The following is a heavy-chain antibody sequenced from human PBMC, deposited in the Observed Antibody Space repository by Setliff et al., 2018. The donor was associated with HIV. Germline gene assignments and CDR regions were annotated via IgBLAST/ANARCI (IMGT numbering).Heavy chain of an antibody. CDR1: GFTFSGYA. Sequence: PGGSLRLSCAASGFTFSGYAVSWVRQAPGKGLEWVSGISASGTTTEYADSVRGRFTISRDNSKNTVYLQMTSLRAEDTAVYYCARSPGMFDYWGQGTPVTVSS. D-gene: IGHD1-1*01. CDR2: ISASGTTT. J-gene: IGHJ4*02. CDR3: ARSPGMFDY. V-gene: IGHV3-23*01.